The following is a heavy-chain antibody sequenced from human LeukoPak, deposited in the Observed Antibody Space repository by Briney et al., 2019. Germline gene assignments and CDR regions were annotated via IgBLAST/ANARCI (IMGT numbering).Heavy chain of an antibody. CDR3: ARESDIGKDFDH. D-gene: IGHD2-15*01. Sequence: GASVKVSCKASGYTXTYYYMHWVRQAPGQGLEWMGMINPSSGSTSYAQKFQGRVTMTRGTSTSTVYMELSSLRSEDTALYYCARESDIGKDFDHWGQGTLVTVSS. CDR1: GYTXTYYY. V-gene: IGHV1-46*01. CDR2: INPSSGST. J-gene: IGHJ4*02.